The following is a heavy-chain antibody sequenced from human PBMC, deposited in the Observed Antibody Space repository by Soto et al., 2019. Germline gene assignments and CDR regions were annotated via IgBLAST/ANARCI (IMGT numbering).Heavy chain of an antibody. Sequence: GESLKISCKGSGYSFSTSSIGWVRQMPGKGLEWIGNIHSGDSNARYSPSFQGQVTISVDKSISTTYLEWSSLKATATYYCARTKNRWGSDYFDYWGQGTLVTVSS. J-gene: IGHJ4*02. CDR1: GYSFSTSS. D-gene: IGHD3-16*01. CDR3: ARTKNRWGSDYFDY. CDR2: IHSGDSNA. V-gene: IGHV5-51*01.